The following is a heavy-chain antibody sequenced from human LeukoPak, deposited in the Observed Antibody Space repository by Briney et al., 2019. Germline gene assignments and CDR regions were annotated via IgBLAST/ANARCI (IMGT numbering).Heavy chain of an antibody. CDR2: IYYSGST. D-gene: IGHD2-21*01. J-gene: IGHJ4*02. CDR3: ARRCAGGDCYGAFDY. V-gene: IGHV4-30-4*08. CDR1: GGSISSGDYC. Sequence: SETLSLTCTVSGGSISSGDYCWSWIRQPPGKGLEWIGYIYYSGSTYYKPSLKSRVTISVDTSKNQFSLKLSSVTAADTAVYYCARRCAGGDCYGAFDYWGQGTLVTVSS.